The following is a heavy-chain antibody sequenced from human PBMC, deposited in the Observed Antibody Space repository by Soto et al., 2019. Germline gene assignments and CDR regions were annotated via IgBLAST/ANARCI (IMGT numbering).Heavy chain of an antibody. CDR2: IYYSGST. D-gene: IGHD3-9*01. CDR1: GGSISSGGYY. V-gene: IGHV4-31*03. CDR3: ARGGYDILTGYCPAEYFQH. J-gene: IGHJ1*01. Sequence: QVQLQESGPGLVKPSQTLSLTGTVSGGSISSGGYYCSWIRQHPGKGLAWIGYIYYSGSTYYNPSLKSRVTISEDTSKNQFSLKLSSVTAADTAVYYCARGGYDILTGYCPAEYFQHWGQGTLVTGSS.